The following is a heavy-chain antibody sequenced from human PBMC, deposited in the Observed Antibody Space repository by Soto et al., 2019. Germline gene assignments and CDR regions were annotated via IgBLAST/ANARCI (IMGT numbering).Heavy chain of an antibody. CDR3: TRTAAAGKYYYGVDV. CDR2: IYPGDSDT. CDR1: GYSFTSYW. D-gene: IGHD6-13*01. Sequence: GESLKISCKGSGYSFTSYWIGWVRQMPGKGLEWMGIIYPGDSDTRYSPSFQGQVTISADKSISTAYLQWSSLKASDTAMYYCTRTAAAGKYYYGVDVWGQGTTVTVSS. J-gene: IGHJ6*02. V-gene: IGHV5-51*01.